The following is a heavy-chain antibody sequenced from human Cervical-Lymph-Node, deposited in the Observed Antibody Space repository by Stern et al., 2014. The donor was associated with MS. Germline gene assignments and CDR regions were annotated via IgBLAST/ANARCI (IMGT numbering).Heavy chain of an antibody. Sequence: EMQLVESGGGLVKPGGSLRLSCAASGFTFSSYSMNWVRQAPGKGLEWVSSISTGSSYIYYADSVKGRFTISRDNAKNSLYLQMNSLRAEDTAVYYCARDFYGDYWYFDLWGRGTLVTVSS. CDR3: ARDFYGDYWYFDL. V-gene: IGHV3-21*01. J-gene: IGHJ2*01. D-gene: IGHD4-17*01. CDR2: ISTGSSYI. CDR1: GFTFSSYS.